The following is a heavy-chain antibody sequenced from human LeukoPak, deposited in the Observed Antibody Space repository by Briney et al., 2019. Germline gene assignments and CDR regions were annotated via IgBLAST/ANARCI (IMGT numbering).Heavy chain of an antibody. D-gene: IGHD6-6*01. V-gene: IGHV4-34*01. CDR1: GGSFSGYY. Sequence: SETLSLTCAVYGGSFSGYYWSWIRQPPGKGLEWIGEINHSGSTNYNPSLKSRVTIPVDTSKNQFSLKLSSVTAADTAVYYCARVSRSSSREDYWGQGTLVTVPS. CDR3: ARVSRSSSREDY. J-gene: IGHJ4*02. CDR2: INHSGST.